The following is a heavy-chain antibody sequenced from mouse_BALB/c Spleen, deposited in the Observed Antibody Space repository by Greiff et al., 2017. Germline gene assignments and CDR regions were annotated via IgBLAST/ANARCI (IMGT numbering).Heavy chain of an antibody. CDR2: INPSNGGT. CDR1: GYTFTSYY. Sequence: VQGVESGAELVKPGASVKLSCKASGYTFTSYYMYWVKQRPGQGLEWIGEINPSNGGTNFNEKFKSKATLTVDKSSSTAYMQLSSLTSEDSAVYYCTRSGYYGSFAYWGQGTLVTVSA. V-gene: IGHV1S81*02. CDR3: TRSGYYGSFAY. D-gene: IGHD1-1*01. J-gene: IGHJ3*01.